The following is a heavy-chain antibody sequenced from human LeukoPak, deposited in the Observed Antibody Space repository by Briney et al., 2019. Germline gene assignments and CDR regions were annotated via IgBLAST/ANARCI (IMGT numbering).Heavy chain of an antibody. CDR1: GGTFSSYA. Sequence: GASVKVSCKASGGTFSSYAISWVRQAPGQGLEWMGGIIPIFGTTNYAQKFQGRVTITTDESTSTAYMELSSLRSEDTAVYYCAREVYSSGWYYFDYWGQGTLVTVSS. V-gene: IGHV1-69*05. CDR3: AREVYSSGWYYFDY. CDR2: IIPIFGTT. J-gene: IGHJ4*02. D-gene: IGHD6-19*01.